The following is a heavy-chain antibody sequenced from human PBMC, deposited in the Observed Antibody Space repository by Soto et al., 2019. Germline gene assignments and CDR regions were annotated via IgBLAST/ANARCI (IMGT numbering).Heavy chain of an antibody. V-gene: IGHV3-23*01. D-gene: IGHD2-2*01. CDR1: GFTFSSYA. J-gene: IGHJ6*02. CDR2: ISDSGTLT. CDR3: ARYIPGVRYYGMDV. Sequence: EVQLLESGGGLVQPGGSLRLSCAASGFTFSSYAMKWVRQAPGRGLEWVSLISDSGTLTYYAASVKGRFTISRDNSGNTLFLQMYSLRAEDTAVYYCARYIPGVRYYGMDVWGQGTTVTVSS.